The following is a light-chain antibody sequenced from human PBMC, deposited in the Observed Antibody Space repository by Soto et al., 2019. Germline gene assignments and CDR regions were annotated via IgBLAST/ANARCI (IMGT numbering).Light chain of an antibody. CDR2: GAS. Sequence: VITESPTTLSMSPGESAPLSCRASQSVSSNLAWYQQKPGQAPRLLFYGASTRATGIPARFSGSGSGTDFTLTISSLQSEDFAVYYCHQYDYWPLTFGGGTKVDIK. CDR1: QSVSSN. V-gene: IGKV3D-15*01. J-gene: IGKJ4*01. CDR3: HQYDYWPLT.